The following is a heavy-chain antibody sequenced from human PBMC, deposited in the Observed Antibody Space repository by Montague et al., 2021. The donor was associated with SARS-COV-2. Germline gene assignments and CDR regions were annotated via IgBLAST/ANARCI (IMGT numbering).Heavy chain of an antibody. J-gene: IGHJ4*02. CDR2: MYYSGST. CDR3: ARQHGRGQWLAFDY. CDR1: GGSISSSYYY. Sequence: SETLSLTCTVSGGSISSSYYYWGWLRPPPGKGLEWIVTMYYSGSTYYKPSLKSRITISVDTSKNHFALKPRSATAAATAVYYCARQHGRGQWLAFDYWGQGTLVTVSS. V-gene: IGHV4-39*01. D-gene: IGHD6-19*01.